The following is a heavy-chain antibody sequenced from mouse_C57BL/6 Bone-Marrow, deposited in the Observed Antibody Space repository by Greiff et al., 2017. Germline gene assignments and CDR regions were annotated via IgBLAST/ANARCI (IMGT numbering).Heavy chain of an antibody. CDR3: ARYYYNAMDY. D-gene: IGHD2-12*01. V-gene: IGHV1-4*01. CDR1: GYTFTSYT. J-gene: IGHJ4*01. Sequence: QVQLQQSGAELARPGASVKMSCKASGYTFTSYTMHWVKQRPGQGLEWIGYINPSSGSTKYNQKFKDKATLTADKSSSTAYMQLSSLTSEDSAVYYCARYYYNAMDYWGQGTSVTVSS. CDR2: INPSSGST.